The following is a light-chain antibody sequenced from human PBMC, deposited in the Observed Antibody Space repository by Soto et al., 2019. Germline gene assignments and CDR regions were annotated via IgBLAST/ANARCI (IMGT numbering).Light chain of an antibody. CDR2: EGS. CDR1: SSDVGSYNL. J-gene: IGLJ2*01. V-gene: IGLV2-23*01. CDR3: CSYADSRTFVV. Sequence: ALTQPASVSESPGQSITISCTGTSSDVGSYNLVSWYQHHPGKAPKLMIYEGSKRPSGVSDRFSGSKSGNTASLTVSGLQAEDEADYYCCSYADSRTFVVFGGGTKLTVL.